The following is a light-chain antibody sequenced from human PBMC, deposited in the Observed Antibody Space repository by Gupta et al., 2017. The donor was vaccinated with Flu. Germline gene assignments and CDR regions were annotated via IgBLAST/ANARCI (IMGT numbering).Light chain of an antibody. J-gene: IGKJ1*01. Sequence: DTQMTQSPSTLSAPIGDRVTITCRASQSIGTWLAWYQQKPGAAPKLLIYRASTLQSGAPSRFSGSGSGTEFTLTISSLQPDDFATYYCQQEDNYSWTFGQGTKVEIK. CDR2: RAS. V-gene: IGKV1-5*03. CDR3: QQEDNYSWT. CDR1: QSIGTW.